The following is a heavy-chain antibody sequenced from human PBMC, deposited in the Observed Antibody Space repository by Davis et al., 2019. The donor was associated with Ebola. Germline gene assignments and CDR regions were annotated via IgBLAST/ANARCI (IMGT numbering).Heavy chain of an antibody. J-gene: IGHJ5*02. CDR1: GASINNIY. CDR3: ASGRAQWGWNWFDP. Sequence: PSETLSLTCTVSGASINNIYWNWIRQPPGKGLEWIGYIYHSGTTNYNPSLKSRVTMSLDTSKNQVSLKLTSVTAADTAVYYCASGRAQWGWNWFDPWGQGTLVTVSS. D-gene: IGHD2-15*01. V-gene: IGHV4-59*01. CDR2: IYHSGTT.